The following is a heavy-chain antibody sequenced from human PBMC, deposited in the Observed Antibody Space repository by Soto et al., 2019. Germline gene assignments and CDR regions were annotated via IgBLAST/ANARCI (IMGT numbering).Heavy chain of an antibody. V-gene: IGHV1-8*01. D-gene: IGHD4-17*01. CDR1: GYTFTRYD. CDR2: MNPNSANT. J-gene: IGHJ2*01. CDR3: ARGRDYGAEIRRWYFDL. Sequence: ASVNVSCKASGYTFTRYDINWVRQATGQGLEWMGWMNPNSANTGYAQKFQGRVTMTRNTSISTAFVELSSLKSEDTAVYYCARGRDYGAEIRRWYFDLWGRGTLVTVSS.